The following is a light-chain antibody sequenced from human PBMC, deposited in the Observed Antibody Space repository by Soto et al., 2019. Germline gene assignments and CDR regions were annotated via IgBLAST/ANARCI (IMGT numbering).Light chain of an antibody. Sequence: QSVLTQPPSASGTPGQRVTISCSGGSCNIGSNYVYWYQQFPGTAPKLLIYRNNQRPSGVPGRFSGSKSGTSASLAISGLRSEDEADYYCAAWDDSLSGRYVFGTGTKLTVL. J-gene: IGLJ1*01. V-gene: IGLV1-47*01. CDR3: AAWDDSLSGRYV. CDR2: RNN. CDR1: SCNIGSNY.